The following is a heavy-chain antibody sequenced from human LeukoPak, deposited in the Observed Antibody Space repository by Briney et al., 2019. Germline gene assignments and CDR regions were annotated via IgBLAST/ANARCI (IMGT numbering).Heavy chain of an antibody. Sequence: QPGGSLRLSCAASGFTFSSYWMHWVRQAPGKGLVWVSRINSDGSSTIYADSVKGRFTISRDNDKNTLYLQMNSLRAEDTAVYYCARARARAIFGVVSTPINYYYYYMDVWGKGTTVTVSS. CDR1: GFTFSSYW. CDR3: ARARARAIFGVVSTPINYYYYYMDV. D-gene: IGHD3-3*01. J-gene: IGHJ6*03. V-gene: IGHV3-74*01. CDR2: INSDGSST.